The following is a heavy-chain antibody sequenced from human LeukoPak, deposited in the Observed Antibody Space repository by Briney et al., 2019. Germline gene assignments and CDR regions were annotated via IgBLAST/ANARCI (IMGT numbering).Heavy chain of an antibody. CDR3: ARDPEFGSSRRYFDY. D-gene: IGHD6-6*01. CDR1: GYTFTGYY. CDR2: INPNSGGT. V-gene: IGHV1-2*02. Sequence: ASVKVSCKASGYTFTGYYMHWVRQAPGQGLEWMGWINPNSGGTNYAQKFQGRVTMTRDTSISTAYMELSRLRSDDTAVYNCARDPEFGSSRRYFDYWGQGTLVTVSS. J-gene: IGHJ4*02.